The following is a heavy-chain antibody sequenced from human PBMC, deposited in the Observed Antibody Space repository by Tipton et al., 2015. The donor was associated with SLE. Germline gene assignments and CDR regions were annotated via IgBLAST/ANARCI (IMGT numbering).Heavy chain of an antibody. V-gene: IGHV4-34*12. CDR2: IIHSGVT. D-gene: IGHD1-14*01. Sequence: TLSLTCAVYGESFNGYFWTWIRQPPGKGLEWIAEIIHSGVTNYNPSLKSRITISVDTSKNQFSLKLSSVTAADTAVYYCARAGRAEDIWGQGTMVTVSS. J-gene: IGHJ3*02. CDR1: GESFNGYF. CDR3: ARAGRAEDI.